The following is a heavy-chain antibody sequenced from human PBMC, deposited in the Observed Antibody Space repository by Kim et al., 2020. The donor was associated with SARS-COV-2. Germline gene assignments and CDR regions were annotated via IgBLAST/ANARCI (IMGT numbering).Heavy chain of an antibody. D-gene: IGHD5-18*01. CDR3: AREEYSYGFDHYYYGMDV. CDR2: INPNSGGT. CDR1: GYTFIGYY. J-gene: IGHJ6*02. Sequence: ASVKVSCKASGYTFIGYYMHWVRQAPGQGLEWMGWINPNSGGTNYAQKFQGWATMTRDTSISTAYMELSRLRSDDTAVYYCAREEYSYGFDHYYYGMDVWGQGTTVTVSS. V-gene: IGHV1-2*04.